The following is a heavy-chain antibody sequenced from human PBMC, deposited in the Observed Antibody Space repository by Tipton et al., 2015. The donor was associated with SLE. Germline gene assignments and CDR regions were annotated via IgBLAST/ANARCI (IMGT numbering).Heavy chain of an antibody. J-gene: IGHJ4*02. CDR1: GGSISSSSYY. Sequence: TLSLTCTVSGGSISSSSYYWGWIRQPPGKGLEWIGSIYYSGSTYYNPSLKSRVTISVDTSKNQFSLKLSSVTAADTAVYYCARHWGLGIVVVPAAPYYFDYWGQGTLVTVSS. D-gene: IGHD2-2*01. CDR3: ARHWGLGIVVVPAAPYYFDY. V-gene: IGHV4-39*07. CDR2: IYYSGST.